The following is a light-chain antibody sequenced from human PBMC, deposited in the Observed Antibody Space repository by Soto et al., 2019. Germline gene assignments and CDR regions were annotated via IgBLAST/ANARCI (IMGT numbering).Light chain of an antibody. V-gene: IGKV3-11*01. CDR1: QSVRND. J-gene: IGKJ4*01. CDR2: SAS. Sequence: EIVLTQSTATLSLSPGERATLSCRASQSVRNDLVWYHQKPGQAPRVLIYSASNRATGIPARFSGSGSGTDFTLTIRSLETEDFAVYYCQQRTNRPQTFGGGTKVAMK. CDR3: QQRTNRPQT.